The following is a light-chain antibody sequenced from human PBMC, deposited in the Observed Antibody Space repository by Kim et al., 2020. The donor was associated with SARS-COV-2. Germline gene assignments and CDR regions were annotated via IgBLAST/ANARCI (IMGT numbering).Light chain of an antibody. V-gene: IGKV3-11*01. CDR1: QSVDYR. J-gene: IGKJ2*01. CDR2: DTS. Sequence: SLSPGKSAPLSCRASQSVDYRLAWYQQKPGRSPSLLMYDTSSRATGIPARFSGSGSGTDFTLTITSLEPEDFAVYYCQQRASWPRTFGQGTKLEIK. CDR3: QQRASWPRT.